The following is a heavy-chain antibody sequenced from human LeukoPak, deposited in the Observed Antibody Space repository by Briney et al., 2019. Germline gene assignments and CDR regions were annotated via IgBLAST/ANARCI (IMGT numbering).Heavy chain of an antibody. CDR1: GFTFSSYA. J-gene: IGHJ1*01. CDR3: AREGYYYDSSGQSPREYFQH. CDR2: IYSGGST. Sequence: GGSLRLSCAASGFTFSSYAMSWVRQAPGKGLEWVSVIYSGGSTYYADSVKGRFTISRDNSKNTLYLQMNSLRAEDTAVYYCAREGYYYDSSGQSPREYFQHWGQGTLVTVSS. V-gene: IGHV3-66*01. D-gene: IGHD3-22*01.